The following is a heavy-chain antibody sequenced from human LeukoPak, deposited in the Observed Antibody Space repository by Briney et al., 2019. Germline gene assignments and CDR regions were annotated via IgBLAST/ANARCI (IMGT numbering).Heavy chain of an antibody. CDR3: ARDLSLVTIFGVVIDKYFDY. D-gene: IGHD3-3*01. V-gene: IGHV3-11*04. J-gene: IGHJ4*02. CDR1: GFTFSDYY. CDR2: ISSSGSTI. Sequence: GGSLRLSCAASGFTFSDYYMSWIRQAPGKGLEWVSYISSSGSTIHYADSVKGRFTISRDNAKNSLYLQMNSLRAEDTAVYYCARDLSLVTIFGVVIDKYFDYWGQGTLVTVSS.